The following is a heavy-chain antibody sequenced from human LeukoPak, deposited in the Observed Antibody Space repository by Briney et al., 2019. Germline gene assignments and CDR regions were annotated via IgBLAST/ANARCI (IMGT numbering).Heavy chain of an antibody. Sequence: GGSLRLSCVASGFTFSTYWINWVRHAPGKGLVWVSRINIDGTSATYADPVKGRFTISRDNAKNTLYLQMNSLRAEDTAVYYCVRQSTTLSTYGFDYWGQGILVTVSS. V-gene: IGHV3-74*01. CDR1: GFTFSTYW. D-gene: IGHD4-17*01. CDR2: INIDGTSA. CDR3: VRQSTTLSTYGFDY. J-gene: IGHJ4*02.